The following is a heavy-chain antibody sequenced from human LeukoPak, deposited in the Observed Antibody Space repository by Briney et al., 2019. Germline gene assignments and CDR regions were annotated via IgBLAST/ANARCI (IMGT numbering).Heavy chain of an antibody. CDR1: GFNFNMYA. CDR2: ISSNGGRK. CDR3: ARQEARDYYYEGLDY. J-gene: IGHJ4*02. Sequence: GGSLRLSCVASGFNFNMYAIHWVRQAPGKGLEGVALISSNGGRKDYADSVKGRFTIDRDNSKNTVYLQMNSLRPDDTAIYFCARQEARDYYYEGLDYWGQGNLVTVSS. D-gene: IGHD3-22*01. V-gene: IGHV3-30*04.